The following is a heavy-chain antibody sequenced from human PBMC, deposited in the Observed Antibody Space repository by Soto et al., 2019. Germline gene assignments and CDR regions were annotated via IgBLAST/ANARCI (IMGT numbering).Heavy chain of an antibody. CDR3: AHRLEDDYGDSEYFQH. V-gene: IGHV2-5*02. CDR1: GFSLSTSGVG. Sequence: QITLKESGPTLVKPTQTLTLTCTFSGFSLSTSGVGVGWIRQPPGKALEWLALIYWDNDKRYSPSLKNRLTITKGTTKNRVVLTMTNMDPVDTATYYCAHRLEDDYGDSEYFQHWGQGTLVTVSS. CDR2: IYWDNDK. J-gene: IGHJ1*01. D-gene: IGHD4-17*01.